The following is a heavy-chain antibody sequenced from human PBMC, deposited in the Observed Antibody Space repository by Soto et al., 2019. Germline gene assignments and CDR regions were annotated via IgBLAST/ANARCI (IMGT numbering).Heavy chain of an antibody. J-gene: IGHJ4*02. D-gene: IGHD6-19*01. CDR2: ISGSGGST. CDR1: GFTFSSYA. CDR3: VKGRLSTPYYFDY. Sequence: EVQLLESGGGLVQPGGSLRLSCAASGFTFSSYAMSWVRQAPGKGLEWVSAISGSGGSTYYADSVKGRFTISRDNSKNTLYLQMNSLRAEDTAVYYCVKGRLSTPYYFDYWGQGTLVTVSS. V-gene: IGHV3-23*01.